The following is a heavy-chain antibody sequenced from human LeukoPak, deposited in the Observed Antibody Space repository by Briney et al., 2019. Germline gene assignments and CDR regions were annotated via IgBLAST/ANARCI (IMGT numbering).Heavy chain of an antibody. CDR3: ARPQGQQLTYYDAFDI. D-gene: IGHD6-13*01. Sequence: SETLSLTCAVYGGSFSGYYWSWIRQPPGKGLEWIGEINHSGSTNYNPSLKSRVTISVDTSKNQFSLKLSSVTAADTAVYYCARPQGQQLTYYDAFDIWGQGTMVTVSS. J-gene: IGHJ3*02. CDR2: INHSGST. V-gene: IGHV4-34*01. CDR1: GGSFSGYY.